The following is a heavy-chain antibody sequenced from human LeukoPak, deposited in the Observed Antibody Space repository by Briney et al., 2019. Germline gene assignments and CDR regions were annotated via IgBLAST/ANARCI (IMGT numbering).Heavy chain of an antibody. J-gene: IGHJ5*02. CDR3: AREFDYEGVDP. CDR1: GFTFSSYG. D-gene: IGHD4-17*01. V-gene: IGHV3-30*03. Sequence: GGSLRLSCAASGFTFSSYGMHWVRQAPGKGLERVAVISYGGSNKYYADSVKGRFTISRDNSKNTLYLQMNSLTAADTAVYYCAREFDYEGVDPWGQGTLVTVSS. CDR2: ISYGGSNK.